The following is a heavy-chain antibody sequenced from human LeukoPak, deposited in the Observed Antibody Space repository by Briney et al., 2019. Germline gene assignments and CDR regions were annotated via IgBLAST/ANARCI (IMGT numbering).Heavy chain of an antibody. V-gene: IGHV3-73*01. D-gene: IGHD3-10*01. CDR2: IRSTANGYAT. CDR1: GFTFRNYA. Sequence: GGSLRLSCAASGFTFRNYAMAWVRQASGKGLEWVGRIRSTANGYATAYAASVKGRFTISRDDSKNTAYLQMDSLKTEDTAVYYCTGNYYGSGSYADFDYWGRGTLVTVSS. CDR3: TGNYYGSGSYADFDY. J-gene: IGHJ4*02.